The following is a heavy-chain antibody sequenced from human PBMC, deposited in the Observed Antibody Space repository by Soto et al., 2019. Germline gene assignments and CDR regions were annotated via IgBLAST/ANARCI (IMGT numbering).Heavy chain of an antibody. CDR1: GYTFTNYY. Sequence: ASVKVSCKASGYTFTNYYMHWVRQAPGQGLEWMGIIDPSGGGTSYAQKFQGRLTMTRDTSTSTVYMELSSLRSEDTAVYYCARDRVDCSGGNCWRSVDDTWGQ. D-gene: IGHD2-15*01. J-gene: IGHJ5*02. CDR2: IDPSGGGT. V-gene: IGHV1-46*01. CDR3: ARDRVDCSGGNCWRSVDDT.